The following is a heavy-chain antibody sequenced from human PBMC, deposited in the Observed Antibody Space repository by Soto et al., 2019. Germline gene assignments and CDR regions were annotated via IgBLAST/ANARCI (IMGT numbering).Heavy chain of an antibody. Sequence: SETLSLTCSIYSGSFSCYYWIWIRQPPGKGLEWIGEISQSGNTNYSPSLKSRVSISIDTSKKQFSLNLASVSAADTAVYYCARAPKVSGSSQTGPDFWGQGTMVTVSS. CDR1: SGSFSCYY. CDR3: ARAPKVSGSSQTGPDF. J-gene: IGHJ4*02. CDR2: ISQSGNT. D-gene: IGHD6-6*01. V-gene: IGHV4-34*01.